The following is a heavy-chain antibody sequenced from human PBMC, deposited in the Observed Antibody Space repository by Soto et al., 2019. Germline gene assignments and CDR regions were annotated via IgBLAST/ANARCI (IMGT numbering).Heavy chain of an antibody. V-gene: IGHV3-7*04. CDR2: TNQDGSEK. D-gene: IGHD1-26*01. J-gene: IGHJ4*02. Sequence: EDQLVESGGGLVQPGGSLRLTCAVSGFSFRSDWMNWVRQAPGKGLGWVAHTNQDGSEKYYLDSVKGRFTIFRDNAKNSLYLQMNSLSAENTAVYYCSGGVGDAIWGQGTLVTVSS. CDR3: SGGVGDAI. CDR1: GFSFRSDW.